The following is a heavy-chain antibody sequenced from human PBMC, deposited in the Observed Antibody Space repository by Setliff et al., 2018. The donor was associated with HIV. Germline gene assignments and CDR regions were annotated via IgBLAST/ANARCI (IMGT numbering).Heavy chain of an antibody. CDR1: GDTFSSYA. CDR3: ASAYCSSTGCYVRWGNGMDV. J-gene: IGHJ6*02. Sequence: SVKVSCKASGDTFSSYAISWVRQAPGQGLEWMGGIIPIFGTASHAQKFQGRVTITTDESTSTAYMELSSLRFEDTAMYYCASAYCSSTGCYVRWGNGMDVWGQGTTVTVS. CDR2: IIPIFGTA. V-gene: IGHV1-69*05. D-gene: IGHD2-2*01.